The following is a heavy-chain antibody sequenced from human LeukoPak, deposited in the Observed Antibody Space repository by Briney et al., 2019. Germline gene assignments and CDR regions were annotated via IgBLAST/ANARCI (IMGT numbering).Heavy chain of an antibody. Sequence: SETLSLTCTVSGGSVSSGRYYWSWIRQPPGKGLEWIGYFYYSGSTNYNPSLKSRVTISVDTSKNQFSLNLSSVTAADTAVYYCARGSRELYYFDYWGQGTLVTVSS. CDR1: GGSVSSGRYY. V-gene: IGHV4-61*01. J-gene: IGHJ4*02. CDR2: FYYSGST. CDR3: ARGSRELYYFDY. D-gene: IGHD1-7*01.